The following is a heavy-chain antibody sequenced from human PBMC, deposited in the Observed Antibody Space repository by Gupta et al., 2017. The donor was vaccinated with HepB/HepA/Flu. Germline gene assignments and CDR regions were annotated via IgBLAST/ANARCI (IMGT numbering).Heavy chain of an antibody. Sequence: GYSFTSYWIGWVRQMPGKGLEWMGIIYPGDSDTRYSPSFQGQVTISADKSISTAYLQWSSLKASDTAMYYCARRVIKHDRSFDYWGQGTLVTVSS. V-gene: IGHV5-51*01. CDR3: ARRVIKHDRSFDY. CDR2: IYPGDSDT. CDR1: GYSFTSYW. J-gene: IGHJ4*02. D-gene: IGHD3-10*01.